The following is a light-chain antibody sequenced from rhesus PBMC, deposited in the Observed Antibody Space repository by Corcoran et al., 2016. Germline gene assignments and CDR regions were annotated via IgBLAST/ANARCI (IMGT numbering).Light chain of an antibody. Sequence: IQMTQSPSSLSASVGDKVTITCRASQGISIWLAWYQQKPGKAPKLLIYKAFSLQSGDPSRFSGSGSGTDFTLTISSLQSADFATYYCPQYRSSPFTFGPGTKLDIK. CDR2: KAF. CDR3: PQYRSSPFT. CDR1: QGISIW. J-gene: IGKJ3*01. V-gene: IGKV1-22*01.